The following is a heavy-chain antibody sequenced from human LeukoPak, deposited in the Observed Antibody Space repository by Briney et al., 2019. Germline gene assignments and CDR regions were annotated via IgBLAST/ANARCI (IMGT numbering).Heavy chain of an antibody. CDR2: ISYDGSNK. V-gene: IGHV3-30*18. CDR3: AKDIQVYYYYGMDV. Sequence: GGSLRLPCAASGFTFSSYGMHWVRQAPGKGLEWVAVISYDGSNKYYADSVKGRFTISRDNSKNTLYLQMNSLRAEDTAVYYCAKDIQVYYYYGMDVWGQGTTVTVSS. CDR1: GFTFSSYG. D-gene: IGHD2-21*01. J-gene: IGHJ6*02.